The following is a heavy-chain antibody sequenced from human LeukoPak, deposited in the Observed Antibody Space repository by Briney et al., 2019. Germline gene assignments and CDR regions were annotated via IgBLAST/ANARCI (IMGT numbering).Heavy chain of an antibody. CDR2: IKEDGSEK. J-gene: IGHJ4*02. CDR3: ASGRQLGY. Sequence: GGSLRLSCAASGFTFRRYAMSWVRQAPGKGLEWVANIKEDGSEKYYVDSVKGRFTISRDNARNSLYLQMNSLRAEDTAVYYCASGRQLGYWGQGTLVTVSS. V-gene: IGHV3-7*01. D-gene: IGHD6-13*01. CDR1: GFTFRRYA.